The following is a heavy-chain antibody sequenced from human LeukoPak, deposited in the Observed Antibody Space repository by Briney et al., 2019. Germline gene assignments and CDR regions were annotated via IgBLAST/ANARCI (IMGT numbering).Heavy chain of an antibody. CDR3: ARVLGQLPTH. CDR1: AYTFSSYA. D-gene: IGHD6-6*01. V-gene: IGHV3-30*14. CDR2: ISSDGGNK. J-gene: IGHJ4*02. Sequence: GRSLRLSCAASAYTFSSYAMHWVRQAPGKGLDWVAVISSDGGNKFYADSVKGRFTISRDNSKNTLYLQMNSLRTDDTAVYYCARVLGQLPTHWGQGTLVTVSS.